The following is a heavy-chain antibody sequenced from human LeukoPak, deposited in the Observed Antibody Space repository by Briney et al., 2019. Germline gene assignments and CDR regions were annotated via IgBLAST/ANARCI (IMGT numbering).Heavy chain of an antibody. CDR3: ARGTGLKAFDI. J-gene: IGHJ3*02. CDR2: IIPIFGTA. CDR1: GGTFSSYA. Sequence: SVKVSCKASGGTFSSYAISWVRQAPGQGLERMGGIIPIFGTANYAQKFQGRVTITADKSTSTAYMELSSLRSEDTAVYYCARGTGLKAFDIWGQGTMVTVSS. D-gene: IGHD3-10*01. V-gene: IGHV1-69*06.